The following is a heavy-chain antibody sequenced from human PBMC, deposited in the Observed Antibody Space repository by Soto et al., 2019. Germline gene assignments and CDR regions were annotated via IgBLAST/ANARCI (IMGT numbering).Heavy chain of an antibody. CDR1: GFTFSSYA. CDR2: VSAGGGNT. D-gene: IGHD6-19*01. Sequence: PGGSLRLSCAASGFTFSSYAMSWVRQAPWKGLEWVSAVSAGGGNTYYADSVKGRFTISRDNSKNTLYLQMNSLRAEDTAVYYFAQSSSGRDIFAFWGQGTLV. V-gene: IGHV3-23*01. J-gene: IGHJ1*01. CDR3: AQSSSGRDIFAF.